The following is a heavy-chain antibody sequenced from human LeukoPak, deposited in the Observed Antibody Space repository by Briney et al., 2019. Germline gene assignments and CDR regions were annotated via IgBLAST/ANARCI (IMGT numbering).Heavy chain of an antibody. D-gene: IGHD3-9*01. CDR3: ARGNILTGYCFDY. V-gene: IGHV4-34*01. CDR2: IHYTGAT. CDR1: GGSITGYY. J-gene: IGHJ4*02. Sequence: SETLSLTCAVYGGSITGYYWSWIRQTPGRGLEWVGEIHYTGATSYNPSLKSRATISTDTSKNQFSLRLSSVTAADTAVYYCARGNILTGYCFDYWGQGALVTVSS.